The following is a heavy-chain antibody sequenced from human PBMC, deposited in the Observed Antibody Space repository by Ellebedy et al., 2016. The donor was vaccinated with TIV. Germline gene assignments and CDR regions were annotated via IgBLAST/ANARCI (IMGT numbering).Heavy chain of an antibody. CDR2: ISGNGGST. CDR1: GFTFSSNA. Sequence: GESLKISCSASGFTFSSNAMQWVRQAPGRGLEDVSSISGNGGSTSYADSLKGRFTISRDNSKNTLYLQMSSLRAEDTTVYYCVKRGAAGTYYFDYWGQGTLVTVSS. V-gene: IGHV3-64D*06. CDR3: VKRGAAGTYYFDY. J-gene: IGHJ4*02. D-gene: IGHD6-13*01.